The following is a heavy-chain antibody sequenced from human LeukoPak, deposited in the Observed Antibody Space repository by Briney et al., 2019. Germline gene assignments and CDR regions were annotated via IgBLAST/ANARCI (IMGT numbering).Heavy chain of an antibody. J-gene: IGHJ4*02. V-gene: IGHV3-30*04. Sequence: GSLRLSCAASGFTFSSYAMHWVRQAPGKGLEWVAVISYDGSNKYYADSVKGRFTISRDNSKNTLYLQMNSLRAEDTAVYYCARDHYDSIDYWGQGTLVTVSS. CDR3: ARDHYDSIDY. CDR2: ISYDGSNK. D-gene: IGHD3-22*01. CDR1: GFTFSSYA.